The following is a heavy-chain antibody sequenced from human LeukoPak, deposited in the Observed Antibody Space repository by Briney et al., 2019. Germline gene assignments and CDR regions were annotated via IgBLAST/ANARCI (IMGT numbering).Heavy chain of an antibody. Sequence: PRGSLRLSCAASGFTFSAYSMNWVRQAPGKGLDWVSYISSRSFTIYYADSVKGRFTISRDNAKNSLYLEMNSLRGEDTAVYYCARSVIAVAGYDAFDIWGQGTVVTVSS. D-gene: IGHD6-19*01. V-gene: IGHV3-48*01. CDR1: GFTFSAYS. CDR3: ARSVIAVAGYDAFDI. CDR2: ISSRSFTI. J-gene: IGHJ3*02.